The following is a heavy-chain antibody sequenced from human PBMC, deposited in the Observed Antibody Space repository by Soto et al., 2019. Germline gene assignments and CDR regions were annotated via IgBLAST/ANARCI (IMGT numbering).Heavy chain of an antibody. J-gene: IGHJ6*02. V-gene: IGHV2-5*02. Sequence: QITLKESGPTLVKPTQTLTLTCTFSGFSLSTGGMGVGWIRQPPGKALEWLALIYWDGDRRYRPSLMSRLTIAKDTSTNQVVLTMTNMDPVDTATYYCVHSRCGGDCLQSYSSHYYYGMDIWGQGTTVTVSS. D-gene: IGHD2-21*02. CDR2: IYWDGDR. CDR1: GFSLSTGGMG. CDR3: VHSRCGGDCLQSYSSHYYYGMDI.